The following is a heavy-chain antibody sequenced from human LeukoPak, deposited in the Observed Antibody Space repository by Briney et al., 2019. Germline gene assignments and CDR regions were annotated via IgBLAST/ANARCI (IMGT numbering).Heavy chain of an antibody. CDR2: IYSTGTT. V-gene: IGHV4-4*09. D-gene: IGHD5-24*01. CDR1: GTFVSGFY. Sequence: PSETLSLTCTVSGTFVSGFYWTWVRQPPGKGLEWIAFIYSTGTTSNNSSLQNRGTTSVDTSRNQSSLKLKSVIAADTAINYWAGPWRRTLDYWGRGTLVAVSS. J-gene: IGHJ4*02. CDR3: AGPWRRTLDY.